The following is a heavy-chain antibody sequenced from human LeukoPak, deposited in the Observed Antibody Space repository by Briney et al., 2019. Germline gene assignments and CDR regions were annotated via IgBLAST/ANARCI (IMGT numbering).Heavy chain of an antibody. CDR1: GFTFSSYE. Sequence: GXSLRLSCAASGFTFSSYEMNWVRQAPGKGLEWVSYIKESGNTIYYADSVKGRFTISRDNAKNSVYLQMHSLRAEDTAVYYCARKGSSGWYMGYFDYWGQGALVTVSS. CDR3: ARKGSSGWYMGYFDY. CDR2: IKESGNTI. J-gene: IGHJ4*02. V-gene: IGHV3-48*03. D-gene: IGHD6-19*01.